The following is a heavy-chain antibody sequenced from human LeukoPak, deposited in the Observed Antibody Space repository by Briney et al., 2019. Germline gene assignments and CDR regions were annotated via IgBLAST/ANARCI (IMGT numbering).Heavy chain of an antibody. V-gene: IGHV4-61*02. CDR3: AGSVVRGVIDY. Sequence: PSQTLSLTCTVSGGSISSDSYSWRWIRQPAGKELEFIARLFTSGNTNYNPSLKSRVTISLDTLKNQFSLMLGSVTAADTAVYYCAGSVVRGVIDYWGQGTLVTVSS. J-gene: IGHJ4*02. CDR2: LFTSGNT. D-gene: IGHD3-10*01. CDR1: GGSISSDSYS.